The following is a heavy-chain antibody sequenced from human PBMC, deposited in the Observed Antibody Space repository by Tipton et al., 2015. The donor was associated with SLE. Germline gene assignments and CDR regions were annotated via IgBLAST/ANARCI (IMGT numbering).Heavy chain of an antibody. CDR3: ARAPRGYSGYVIDAFDI. CDR1: GGSISSAGYY. V-gene: IGHV4-31*03. Sequence: TLSLTCTVSGGSISSAGYYWSWIRQDPEKGLEWIGYIYYSGRTYYNPSLKSRVIISLDTSKNQFSLKLSSVTAADTAVYYCARAPRGYSGYVIDAFDIWGQGTMVTVSS. D-gene: IGHD5-12*01. J-gene: IGHJ3*02. CDR2: IYYSGRT.